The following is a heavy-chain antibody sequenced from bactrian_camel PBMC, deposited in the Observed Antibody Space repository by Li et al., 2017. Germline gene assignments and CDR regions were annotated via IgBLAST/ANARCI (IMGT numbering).Heavy chain of an antibody. J-gene: IGHJ6*01. CDR1: GNIENVYC. CDR3: ASESSGGACGVGWSPSWPFGY. CDR2: LYTTSGET. V-gene: IGHV3S6*01. Sequence: QVQLVESGGGSVQTGGSLRLSCGASGNIENVYCMAWFRQTPGKKREGVAGLYTTSGETYYADSVKGRFTISQDKAKKTLYLQMNSLKPEDTAMYYCASESSGGACGVGWSPSWPFGYWGQGTQVTVS. D-gene: IGHD1*01.